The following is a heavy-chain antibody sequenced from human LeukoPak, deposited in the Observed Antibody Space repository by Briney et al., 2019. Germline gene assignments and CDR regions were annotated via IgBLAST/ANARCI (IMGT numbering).Heavy chain of an antibody. CDR2: SRYSGGT. V-gene: IGHV4-39*01. CDR3: ARQMLWFRGMDV. D-gene: IGHD5-18*01. J-gene: IGHJ6*02. CDR1: GGSISDNNYY. Sequence: SETLSLSCAVSGGSISDNNYYWAWIRQPPGKGLEWIGSSRYSGGTYYSPSLKSRVTMSVDTSKNQFSLKLRSVTAADTAVYFCARQMLWFRGMDVWGQGTTVTVSS.